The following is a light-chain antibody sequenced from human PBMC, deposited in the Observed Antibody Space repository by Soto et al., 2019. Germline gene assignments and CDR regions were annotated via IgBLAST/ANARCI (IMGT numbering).Light chain of an antibody. J-gene: IGKJ4*02. V-gene: IGKV3-15*01. CDR3: KQYHDWSPFT. CDR2: GAS. Sequence: EIVMTQSPATLSVSPGERATLSCRASQSVSTNLAWYQQKPGQAPRLLISGASTRATGIPARFSGSGSETEFTLTISSLQSEDFAVYYCKQYHDWSPFTFGGGTKVEIK. CDR1: QSVSTN.